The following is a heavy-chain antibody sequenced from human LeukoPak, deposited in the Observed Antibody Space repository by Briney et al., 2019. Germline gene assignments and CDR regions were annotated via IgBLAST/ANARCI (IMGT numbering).Heavy chain of an antibody. J-gene: IGHJ2*01. V-gene: IGHV3-23*01. Sequence: PGGSLRLSCAASGFTFSSYAMSWVRQAPGKGLEWVSSIGAGGGSTYYADSVKGRLTISRDDSKNTLYVQMNSLRAEDTAVYYCARLRGGWYFDLWGRGTLVTVS. D-gene: IGHD3-10*01. CDR2: IGAGGGST. CDR1: GFTFSSYA. CDR3: ARLRGGWYFDL.